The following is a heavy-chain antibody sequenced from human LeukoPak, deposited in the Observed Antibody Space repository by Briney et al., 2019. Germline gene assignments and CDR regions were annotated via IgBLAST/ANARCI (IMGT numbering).Heavy chain of an antibody. Sequence: GGSLRLSCAASGFTLSSYWMSWVRQAPGKGLEWVANIKEDGSEKYYVDSVKGRFTISRDNAQNSVYLHMDSLTAEDTALYYCARDWVAGVPFDAFDIWGQGTMVSVSS. D-gene: IGHD3-10*01. CDR3: ARDWVAGVPFDAFDI. V-gene: IGHV3-7*03. CDR1: GFTLSSYW. J-gene: IGHJ3*02. CDR2: IKEDGSEK.